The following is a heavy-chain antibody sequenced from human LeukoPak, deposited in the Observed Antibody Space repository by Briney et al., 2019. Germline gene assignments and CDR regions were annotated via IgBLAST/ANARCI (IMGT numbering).Heavy chain of an antibody. V-gene: IGHV4-34*01. D-gene: IGHD6-13*01. Sequence: SETLSLTCAVYGGSFSGYYWSWIRQPPGKGLERIGEINHSGSTNYNPSLKSRVTISVDTSKNQFSLKLSSVTAADTAVYYCARGHSSSWYGYIYYWGQGTLVTVSS. CDR2: INHSGST. J-gene: IGHJ4*02. CDR3: ARGHSSSWYGYIYY. CDR1: GGSFSGYY.